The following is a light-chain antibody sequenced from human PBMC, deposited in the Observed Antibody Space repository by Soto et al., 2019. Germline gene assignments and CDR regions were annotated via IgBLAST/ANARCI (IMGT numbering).Light chain of an antibody. CDR1: PGVNSNF. J-gene: IGKJ1*01. V-gene: IGKV3-20*01. Sequence: EIVLTQSPGTLSLSPGERATLSYRTSPGVNSNFLAWDQQKPGQAPRLLIYGASTRATGIPDRFSGTGSGTDFTLTISRLEPEDFAVYYCQQYTTSQTWTFGQGTKVEIK. CDR2: GAS. CDR3: QQYTTSQTWT.